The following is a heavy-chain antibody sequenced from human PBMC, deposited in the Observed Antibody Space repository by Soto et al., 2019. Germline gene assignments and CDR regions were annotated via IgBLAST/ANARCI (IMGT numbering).Heavy chain of an antibody. V-gene: IGHV1-2*04. Sequence: ASVKVSCKASGYTFTGYYMHWVRQAPGQGLEWMGWINPNSGGTNYAQKFQGWVTMTRDTSISTAYMELSRLRSDDTAVYYCARGDPEGVTPDYWGQGTLVTVSS. CDR1: GYTFTGYY. D-gene: IGHD3-16*01. J-gene: IGHJ4*02. CDR3: ARGDPEGVTPDY. CDR2: INPNSGGT.